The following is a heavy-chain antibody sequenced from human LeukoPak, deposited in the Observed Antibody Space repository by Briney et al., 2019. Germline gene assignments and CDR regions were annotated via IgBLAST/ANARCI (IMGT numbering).Heavy chain of an antibody. D-gene: IGHD3-10*01. Sequence: SGPALVKPTQTLTLTCTFSGFSLSTTGMCVTWIRQPPGKALEWLARIDWDEDKYYSTSLKTRLTISKDTSKNQVVLTLTNMDPVDTATYYCARTGPSYYASGTYYRGVYWGQGALVTVSS. CDR2: IDWDEDK. V-gene: IGHV2-70*11. CDR3: ARTGPSYYASGTYYRGVY. J-gene: IGHJ4*02. CDR1: GFSLSTTGMC.